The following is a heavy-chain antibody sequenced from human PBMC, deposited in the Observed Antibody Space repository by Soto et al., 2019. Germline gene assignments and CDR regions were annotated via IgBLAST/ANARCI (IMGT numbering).Heavy chain of an antibody. CDR1: GYTFTSYA. Sequence: ASVKVSCKASGYTFTSYAMHWVRQAPGQRLEWMGWINAGNGNTKYSQKFQGRVTITRDTSASTAYMELSSLRSEDTAVYYCARADYYDSSGYYLNVFDYWGQGTLVPVS. CDR2: INAGNGNT. CDR3: ARADYYDSSGYYLNVFDY. D-gene: IGHD3-22*01. J-gene: IGHJ4*02. V-gene: IGHV1-3*01.